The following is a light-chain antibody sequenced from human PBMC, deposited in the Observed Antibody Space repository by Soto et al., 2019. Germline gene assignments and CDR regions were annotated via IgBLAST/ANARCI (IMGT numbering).Light chain of an antibody. CDR2: GNS. CDR1: SSNIGAGYD. Sequence: QSVLTQQPSVSGAPGQRVTISCTGSSSNIGAGYDVHWYQQLPGTAPKLLIYGNSNRPSGVPDRFSGSKSGTSASLAITGLQAEDEADYYCQSYDSSLSGSEFGGGTKLTVL. CDR3: QSYDSSLSGSE. J-gene: IGLJ2*01. V-gene: IGLV1-40*01.